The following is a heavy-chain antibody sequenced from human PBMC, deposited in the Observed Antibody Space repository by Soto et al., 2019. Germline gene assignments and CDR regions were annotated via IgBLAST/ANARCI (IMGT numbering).Heavy chain of an antibody. CDR3: ARWIQLWSWDY. Sequence: EVQLLESGGGLVQPGGTLRLSCAASGFTFSSYAMSWVRQAPGKGLEWVSAISGSGGSTYYADSVKGRFTISRDNSKNTLYLQTNSLRAEDTAVYYCARWIQLWSWDYWGQGTLVTVSS. CDR2: ISGSGGST. V-gene: IGHV3-23*01. CDR1: GFTFSSYA. D-gene: IGHD5-18*01. J-gene: IGHJ4*02.